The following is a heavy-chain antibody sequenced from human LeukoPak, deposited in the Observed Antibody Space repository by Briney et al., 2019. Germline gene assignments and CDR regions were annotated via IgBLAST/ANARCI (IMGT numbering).Heavy chain of an antibody. Sequence: GGSLRLSCAASGFTFSSYAMSWVRQAPGKGLEWVSAISGSGGSTYNADSVKGRFTISRDNSKNTLYLQMNSLRAEDTAVYYCAKAPVSHYYYYGLDVWGQGTTVTVSS. CDR3: AKAPVSHYYYYGLDV. CDR2: ISGSGGST. CDR1: GFTFSSYA. J-gene: IGHJ6*02. D-gene: IGHD2-8*01. V-gene: IGHV3-23*01.